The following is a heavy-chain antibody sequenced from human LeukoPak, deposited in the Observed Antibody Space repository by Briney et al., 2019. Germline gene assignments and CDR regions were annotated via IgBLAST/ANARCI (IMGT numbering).Heavy chain of an antibody. J-gene: IGHJ4*02. CDR2: ISGSGGST. D-gene: IGHD3-3*01. CDR3: AKGAPYYDFWSGYYTPDY. CDR1: GFTFSSYA. Sequence: PGGSLRLSCAASGFTFSSYAMSWVRQAPGKGLEWVSAISGSGGSTYYADSVKGRFTISRDNSKNTLCLQMNSLRAEDTAVYYCAKGAPYYDFWSGYYTPDYWGQGTLVTVSS. V-gene: IGHV3-23*01.